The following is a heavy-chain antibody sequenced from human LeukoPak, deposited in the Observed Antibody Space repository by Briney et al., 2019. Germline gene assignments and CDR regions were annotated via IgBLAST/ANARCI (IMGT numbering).Heavy chain of an antibody. CDR3: AGAIVVVPAAQRPGVDY. V-gene: IGHV4-34*01. J-gene: IGHJ4*02. D-gene: IGHD2-2*01. Sequence: PSETLSLTCAVYGGSFSGYYWSWIRQPPGKGLEWIGEINHSGSTNYNPSLKSRVTISVDTSKNQFSLKLSSVTAADTAVYYCAGAIVVVPAAQRPGVDYWGQGTLVTVSS. CDR2: INHSGST. CDR1: GGSFSGYY.